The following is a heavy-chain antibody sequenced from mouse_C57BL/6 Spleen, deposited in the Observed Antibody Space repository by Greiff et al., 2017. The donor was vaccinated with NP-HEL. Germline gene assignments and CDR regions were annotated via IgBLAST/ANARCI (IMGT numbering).Heavy chain of an antibody. CDR1: GFTFSDYG. V-gene: IGHV5-17*01. J-gene: IGHJ2*01. D-gene: IGHD4-1*01. CDR2: ISSGSSTI. Sequence: EVKLVESGGGLVKPGGSLKLSCAASGFTFSDYGMHWVRQAPEKGLEWVAYISSGSSTIYYADTVKGRFTISRDNAKNTLFLQMTSLRSEDTAMYYCASGPWERSFDYWGQGTTLTVSS. CDR3: ASGPWERSFDY.